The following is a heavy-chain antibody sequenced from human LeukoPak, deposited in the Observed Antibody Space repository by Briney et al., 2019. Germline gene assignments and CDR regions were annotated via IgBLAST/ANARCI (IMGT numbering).Heavy chain of an antibody. CDR1: GGSINSYY. CDR2: IFYSGST. Sequence: SETLSLTCTVSGGSINSYYWSWIRQPPGEGLEWIGHIFYSGSTSYNPSLKSRVTISVDRSKNQFSLKLNSVTAADTAVYYCAKGLKTTVGPYMGYHYYMDVWGKGTTVTVSS. V-gene: IGHV4-59*01. CDR3: AKGLKTTVGPYMGYHYYMDV. D-gene: IGHD1-1*01. J-gene: IGHJ6*03.